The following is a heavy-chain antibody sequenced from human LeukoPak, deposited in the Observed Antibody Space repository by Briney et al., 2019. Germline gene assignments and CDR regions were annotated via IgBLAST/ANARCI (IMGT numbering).Heavy chain of an antibody. Sequence: ASVKVSCKASGYTFTGYYMHWVRQAPGQGLEWMGWINPNSGGTNYAQKFQGRVTMTRNTSISTAYMELSSLRSEDTAVYYCARGGRRYYYGSGSSYLSYYYYGMDVWGQGTTVTVSS. V-gene: IGHV1-2*02. J-gene: IGHJ6*02. CDR1: GYTFTGYY. D-gene: IGHD3-10*01. CDR3: ARGGRRYYYGSGSSYLSYYYYGMDV. CDR2: INPNSGGT.